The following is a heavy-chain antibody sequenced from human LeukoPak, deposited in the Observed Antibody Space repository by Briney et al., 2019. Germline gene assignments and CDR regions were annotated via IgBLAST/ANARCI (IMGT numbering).Heavy chain of an antibody. CDR1: GFTFSSYT. J-gene: IGHJ6*02. Sequence: GGSLRLSCAASGFTFSSYTMNWVRQAPGKGLEWITSISSSSTYIYYADSVKGRFTISRDNAKNSLHLQMNSLRAEDTAVYYCARGGGWDAYYYYGLDVWGQGTTVTVSS. V-gene: IGHV3-21*01. CDR3: ARGGGWDAYYYYGLDV. CDR2: ISSSSTYI. D-gene: IGHD6-19*01.